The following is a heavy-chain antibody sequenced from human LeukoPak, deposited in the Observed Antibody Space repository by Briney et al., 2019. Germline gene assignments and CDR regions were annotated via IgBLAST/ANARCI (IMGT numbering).Heavy chain of an antibody. CDR3: ARVGNYYDSSGRKGYVDV. D-gene: IGHD3-22*01. Sequence: PSETLSLTCTISGGSISISDYYWSWIRQPAGKGLEWIGRIYTSGSTNYNPSLKSRVTMSVDTSKNQFSLKLSSVTAADTAVYYCARVGNYYDSSGRKGYVDVWGKGTTVTISS. CDR1: GGSISISDYY. CDR2: IYTSGST. V-gene: IGHV4-61*02. J-gene: IGHJ6*03.